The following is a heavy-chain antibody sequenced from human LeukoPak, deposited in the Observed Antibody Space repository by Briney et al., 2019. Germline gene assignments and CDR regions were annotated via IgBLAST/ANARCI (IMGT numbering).Heavy chain of an antibody. D-gene: IGHD3-10*01. CDR2: ISSSGSTI. CDR3: ARPYYYGSGSYYGLPDY. J-gene: IGHJ4*02. Sequence: GGSLRLSCAASGFTFSSYEMNWVRQAPGKGLEWVSYISSSGSTIYYADSVKGRFTISRDNAKNSLYLQMNSLRAEDTAVYYCARPYYYGSGSYYGLPDYWGRGTLVTVSS. V-gene: IGHV3-48*03. CDR1: GFTFSSYE.